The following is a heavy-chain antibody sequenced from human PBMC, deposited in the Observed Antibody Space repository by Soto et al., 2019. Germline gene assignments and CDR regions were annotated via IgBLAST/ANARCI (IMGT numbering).Heavy chain of an antibody. CDR3: ARDIVAPMTRRRGFDY. CDR2: ISAYNGNT. Sequence: ASVKVSCKASGYTFTSYCISWVRQAPGQGLEWMGWISAYNGNTNYAQKLQGRVTMTTDTSTSTAYIELRSLRSDDTAVYYCARDIVAPMTRRRGFDYWGQGTLVTVSS. D-gene: IGHD2-15*01. V-gene: IGHV1-18*01. J-gene: IGHJ4*02. CDR1: GYTFTSYC.